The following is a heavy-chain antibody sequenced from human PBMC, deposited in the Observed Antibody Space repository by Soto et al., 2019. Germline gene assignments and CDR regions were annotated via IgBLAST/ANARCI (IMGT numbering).Heavy chain of an antibody. Sequence: GGSLRLSCAASGFTFSGSAMHWVRQASGKGLEWVGRIRSKANSYATAYAASVKGRFTISRDDSKNTALLQMNSLKTEDTAVYYCTRSGSGSYSYYYYYGMDVWGQGTTVTVSS. V-gene: IGHV3-73*01. CDR2: IRSKANSYAT. CDR3: TRSGSGSYSYYYYYGMDV. CDR1: GFTFSGSA. J-gene: IGHJ6*02. D-gene: IGHD1-26*01.